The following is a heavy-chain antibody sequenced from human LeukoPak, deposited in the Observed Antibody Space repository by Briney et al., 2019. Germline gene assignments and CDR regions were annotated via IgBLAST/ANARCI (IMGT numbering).Heavy chain of an antibody. CDR2: ISGNGVNT. V-gene: IGHV3-23*01. D-gene: IGHD4-11*01. J-gene: IGHJ4*02. CDR3: AKEPFGYSNYYFDH. CDR1: GLAFSTYA. Sequence: PGGSLRLSCAASGLAFSTYAMNWVRQAPGKGLEWVSGISGNGVNTYHADSVKGRFTISRDNSKNTLYLQMNSLRAEDTAVYYCAKEPFGYSNYYFDHWGQGTLVTVPS.